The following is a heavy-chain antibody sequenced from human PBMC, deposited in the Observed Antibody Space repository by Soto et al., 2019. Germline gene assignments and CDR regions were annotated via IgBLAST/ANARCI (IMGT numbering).Heavy chain of an antibody. D-gene: IGHD6-13*01. CDR1: GFTLSSYG. J-gene: IGHJ6*02. CDR3: AKVRGSSWYYYYGMDV. CDR2: IRCDGGST. V-gene: IGHV3-23*01. Sequence: PWGSLLTSCTTLGFTLSSYGIRWVRQAPGNGPEWVAAIRCDGGSTYYADSVKGRFTISRDNSKNTLYLQMNSLRAEDTAVYYCAKVRGSSWYYYYGMDVWGQGTTVTVSS.